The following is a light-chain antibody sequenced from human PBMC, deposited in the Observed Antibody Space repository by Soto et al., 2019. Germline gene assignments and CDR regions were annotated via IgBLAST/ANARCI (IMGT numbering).Light chain of an antibody. Sequence: SALTQPASVSGSPGQSITISCTGTSRDVGYYNYVSWYQQYPGKAPKLMIYEVSNRPSGVSNRFSASKSGNTASLTISGLQAEDEADYYCSSYTSSIHVVFGGGTKVTVL. J-gene: IGLJ2*01. CDR2: EVS. CDR3: SSYTSSIHVV. V-gene: IGLV2-14*01. CDR1: SRDVGYYNY.